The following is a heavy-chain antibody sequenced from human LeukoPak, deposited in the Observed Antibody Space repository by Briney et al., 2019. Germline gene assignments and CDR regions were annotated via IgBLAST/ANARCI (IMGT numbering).Heavy chain of an antibody. CDR2: ISGRGDST. CDR1: GFTFSNSA. CDR3: AKDLGRRDIVVVPSYFDY. D-gene: IGHD2-2*01. V-gene: IGHV3-23*01. J-gene: IGHJ4*02. Sequence: QPGGSLRLSCAASGFTFSNSAMSWVRQAPGKGLAWVSGISGRGDSTYYADSVKGRFTISRDNSKNTLYLQMNSLRAEDTAVYYCAKDLGRRDIVVVPSYFDYWGRGTLVSVSS.